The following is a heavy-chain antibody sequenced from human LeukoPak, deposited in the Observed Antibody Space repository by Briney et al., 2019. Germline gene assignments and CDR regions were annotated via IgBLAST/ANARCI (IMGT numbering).Heavy chain of an antibody. CDR1: GFTFSNAW. J-gene: IGHJ4*02. Sequence: GGSLRLSCAASGFTFSNAWMSWVRQAPGKGLVWVDRIKSKTDGGTTDYAAPVKGRFTISRDDSKNTLYLQMNSLKTEDTAVYYCTTDKVGANNQFDYWGQGTLVTVSS. CDR2: IKSKTDGGTT. CDR3: TTDKVGANNQFDY. V-gene: IGHV3-15*01. D-gene: IGHD1-26*01.